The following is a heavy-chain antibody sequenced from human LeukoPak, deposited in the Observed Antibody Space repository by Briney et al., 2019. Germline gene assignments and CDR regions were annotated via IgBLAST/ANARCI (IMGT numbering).Heavy chain of an antibody. V-gene: IGHV3-15*01. CDR2: IKSKTDGGTT. CDR1: GFTFSNAW. Sequence: PGGSLRLSCAASGFTFSNAWMSWVRQAPGKGLEWVGRIKSKTDGGTTDYAAPVKDRFTISRDDSKNTLYLQMNSLKTEDTAVYYCTTDLPIWRRGPFDYWGQGTLVTVSS. D-gene: IGHD3-9*01. J-gene: IGHJ4*02. CDR3: TTDLPIWRRGPFDY.